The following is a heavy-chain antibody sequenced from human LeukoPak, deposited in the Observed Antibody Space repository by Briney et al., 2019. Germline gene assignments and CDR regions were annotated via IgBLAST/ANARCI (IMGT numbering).Heavy chain of an antibody. CDR2: ISSSGSYI. CDR3: ARACGGDCYLSDY. V-gene: IGHV3-21*01. D-gene: IGHD2-21*02. CDR1: GFTFSTYS. Sequence: GGSLRLSCAASGFTFSTYSMNWVRQAPGKGLEWVSSISSSGSYIYYADSVKGRFTISRDNAKNSLYLQMNSLRAEDTAVYYCARACGGDCYLSDYWGQGTLVTVSS. J-gene: IGHJ4*02.